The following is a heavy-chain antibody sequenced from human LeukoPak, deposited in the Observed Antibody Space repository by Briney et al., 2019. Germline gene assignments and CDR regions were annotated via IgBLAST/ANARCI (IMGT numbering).Heavy chain of an antibody. CDR2: IVVGSGNT. CDR1: GVTFTSSA. CDR3: AAPITTDAFDI. V-gene: IGHV1-58*02. Sequence: SMKVSCKASGVTFTSSAMQWVRQARGQRLEWRGWIVVGSGNTNYAQKFQERVTITRDMSTSTAYMELSSLRSEDTAVYYCAAPITTDAFDIWGQGTMVTVSS. D-gene: IGHD3-22*01. J-gene: IGHJ3*02.